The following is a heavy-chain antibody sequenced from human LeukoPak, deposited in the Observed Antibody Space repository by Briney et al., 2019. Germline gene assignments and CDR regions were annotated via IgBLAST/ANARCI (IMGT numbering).Heavy chain of an antibody. Sequence: PGGSLGLSCAASGFTFSSYAMHWVRQAPGKGLEWVAVISYDGSNKYYADSVKGRFTISRDNSKNTLYLQMNSLRAEDTAVYYCAREPHYWGQGTLVTVSS. D-gene: IGHD3-10*01. V-gene: IGHV3-30*04. J-gene: IGHJ4*02. CDR3: AREPHY. CDR1: GFTFSSYA. CDR2: ISYDGSNK.